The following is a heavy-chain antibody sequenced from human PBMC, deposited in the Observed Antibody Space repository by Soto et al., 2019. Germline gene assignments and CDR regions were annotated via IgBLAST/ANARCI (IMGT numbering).Heavy chain of an antibody. CDR1: GGSISSYY. CDR3: AREVPYYYDSSGYVGGKYYYYGMDV. CDR2: IYYSGST. V-gene: IGHV4-59*01. J-gene: IGHJ6*02. D-gene: IGHD3-22*01. Sequence: SETLSLTSTVSGGSISSYYWSWIRQPPGKGLEWIGYIYYSGSTNYNPSLKSRVTISVDTSKNQFSLKLSSVTAADTAVYYCAREVPYYYDSSGYVGGKYYYYGMDVWGQGTTVTVSS.